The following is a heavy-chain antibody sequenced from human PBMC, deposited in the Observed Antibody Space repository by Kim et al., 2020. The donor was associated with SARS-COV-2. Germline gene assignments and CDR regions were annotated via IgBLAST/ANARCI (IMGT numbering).Heavy chain of an antibody. CDR2: INGDGSNT. D-gene: IGHD3-10*02. CDR3: VRACSTVPNHFED. J-gene: IGHJ4*02. Sequence: GGSLRLSCAASGFTFSSSWMHWVRQAPGKGLLWVSRINGDGSNTHYADSVKGRFTISRDNAKNTLYLQMNSLRAEDTAVFYCVRACSTVPNHFEDWGQGTLVTVSS. V-gene: IGHV3-74*01. CDR1: GFTFSSSW.